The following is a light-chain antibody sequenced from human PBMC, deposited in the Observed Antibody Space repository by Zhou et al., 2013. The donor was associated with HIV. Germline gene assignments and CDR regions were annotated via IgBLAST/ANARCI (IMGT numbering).Light chain of an antibody. J-gene: IGKJ1*01. CDR2: RAS. CDR3: QQYNPYGT. V-gene: IGKV1-5*03. CDR1: QSISTW. Sequence: DIQMTQSPSSLSASIGDRVTITCRASQSISTWLAWYQQKPGKAPKLLIYRASTLESGVPSRFSGSGSGTEFSLTISSLQPDDFATYYCQQYNPYGTFGQGTKVEIK.